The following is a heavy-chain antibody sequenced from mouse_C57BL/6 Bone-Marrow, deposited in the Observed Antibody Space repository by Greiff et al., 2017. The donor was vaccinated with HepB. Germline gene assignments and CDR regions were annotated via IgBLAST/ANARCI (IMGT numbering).Heavy chain of an antibody. CDR3: ARLGWERTYYFDY. V-gene: IGHV1-53*01. Sequence: VQLQQPGTELVKPGASVKLSCKASGYTFTSYWMHWVKQRPGQGLEWIGNINPSNGGTNYNEKFKSKATRTVDKSSSTAYMQLSSLTSEDSAVYDCARLGWERTYYFDYWGQGTTLTVSS. J-gene: IGHJ2*01. CDR1: GYTFTSYW. D-gene: IGHD3-3*01. CDR2: INPSNGGT.